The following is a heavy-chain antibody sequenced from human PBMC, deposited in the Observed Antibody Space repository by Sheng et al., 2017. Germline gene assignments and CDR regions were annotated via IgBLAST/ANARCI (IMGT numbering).Heavy chain of an antibody. Sequence: QVQLQQWGAGLLKPSETLSLTCAVYGGSFSGYYWSWIRQPPGKGLEWIGEINHSGSTNYNPSLKSRVTISVDTSKNQFSLKLSSVTAADTAVYYCARGNFDWLLLIDYWGQGTLVTVSS. J-gene: IGHJ4*02. CDR1: GGSFSGYY. D-gene: IGHD3-9*01. V-gene: IGHV4-34*01. CDR3: ARGNFDWLLLIDY. CDR2: INHSGST.